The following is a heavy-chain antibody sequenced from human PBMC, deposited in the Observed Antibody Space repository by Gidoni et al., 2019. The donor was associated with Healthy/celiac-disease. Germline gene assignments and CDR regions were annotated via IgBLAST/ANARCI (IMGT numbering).Heavy chain of an antibody. J-gene: IGHJ4*02. CDR2: ISGSGGST. CDR1: GFTFSSYA. V-gene: IGHV3-23*01. Sequence: EVQLLESGGGLVQPGGSLRLSCAASGFTFSSYAMSWIRQAPGKGLEWVSAISGSGGSTYYADSVKGRFTISRDNSKNTLYLQMNSLRAEDTAVYYCAQTPRGYSSYYFDYWGQGTLVTVSS. D-gene: IGHD6-19*01. CDR3: AQTPRGYSSYYFDY.